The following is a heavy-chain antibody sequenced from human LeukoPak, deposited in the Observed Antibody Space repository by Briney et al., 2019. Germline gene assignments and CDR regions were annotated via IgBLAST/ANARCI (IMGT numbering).Heavy chain of an antibody. Sequence: GGSLRLSCAASGFTFSSYSMNWVRQAPGKGLEWVSSISSSSSYIYYADSVKGRFTISRDNAKNSLYLQMNSLRAEDTAVYYCASGSDSSPFDYWGQGTLVTVSS. CDR1: GFTFSSYS. V-gene: IGHV3-21*01. CDR3: ASGSDSSPFDY. CDR2: ISSSSSYI. J-gene: IGHJ4*02. D-gene: IGHD3-22*01.